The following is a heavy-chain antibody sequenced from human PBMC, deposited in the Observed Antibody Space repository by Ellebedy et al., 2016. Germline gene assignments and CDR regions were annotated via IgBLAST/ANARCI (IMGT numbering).Heavy chain of an antibody. CDR3: AKDRDDYGDYVFDY. D-gene: IGHD4-17*01. CDR1: GFTFSRSF. J-gene: IGHJ4*02. Sequence: GESLKISXAASGFTFSRSFMNWVRQAPGKGLEWVATISGGGDKKYLADSVKGRFTISRDNSKNTLYLQMGSLKAEDTAVYYCAKDRDDYGDYVFDYWGQGTLVTVSS. V-gene: IGHV3-23*01. CDR2: ISGGGDKK.